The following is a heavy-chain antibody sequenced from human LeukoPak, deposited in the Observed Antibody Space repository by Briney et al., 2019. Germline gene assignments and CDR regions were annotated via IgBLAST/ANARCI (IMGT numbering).Heavy chain of an antibody. CDR1: GGSISSSRYY. CDR2: IYYSGST. D-gene: IGHD1-14*01. Sequence: NPSETLSLTCIVPGGSISSSRYYCGWIRQPPGKGLEWIGSIYYSGSTNYNPSLKSRVTISVDTSKNQFSLKLSSVTAADTAVYYSERVYPDTVANWFDPWGQGTLVTVSS. CDR3: ERVYPDTVANWFDP. V-gene: IGHV4-39*07. J-gene: IGHJ5*02.